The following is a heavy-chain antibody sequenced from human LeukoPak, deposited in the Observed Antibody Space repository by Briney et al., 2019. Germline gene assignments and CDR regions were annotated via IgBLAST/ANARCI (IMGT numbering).Heavy chain of an antibody. CDR2: INPKIGGT. CDR3: ARDLGQWELHWYFDL. J-gene: IGHJ2*01. D-gene: IGHD1-26*01. Sequence: SDTVPYQACGYSFNGHYMHWVRQAPGHPLEWMGWINPKIGGTNYLQQFQGRVNMTEDTSTDTAYMELSSLRSEDTAVYYCARDLGQWELHWYFDLWGRGTLVTVSS. V-gene: IGHV1-2*02. CDR1: GYSFNGHY.